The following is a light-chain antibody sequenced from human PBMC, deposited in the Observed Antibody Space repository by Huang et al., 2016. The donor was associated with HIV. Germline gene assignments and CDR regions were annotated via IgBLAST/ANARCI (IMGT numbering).Light chain of an antibody. CDR3: LQHHTYPWT. J-gene: IGKJ1*01. CDR1: QGVSNF. V-gene: IGKV1-17*03. Sequence: DILMTQSPSAMSASIGDRVTITCRASQGVSNFLAWFQQKPGKVPERLIYATSTLHRGVPSRFSGSVSGTEFTLTISSLQPEDSATDYCLQHHTYPWTFGQGTKVEIK. CDR2: ATS.